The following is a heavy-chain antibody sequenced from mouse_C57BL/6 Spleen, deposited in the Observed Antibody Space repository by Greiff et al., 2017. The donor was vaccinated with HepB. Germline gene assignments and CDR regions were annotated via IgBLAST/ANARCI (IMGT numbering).Heavy chain of an antibody. Sequence: VQLKQSGPELVKPGASVKIPCKASGYTFTDYNMDWVKQSHGKSLEWIGDINPNNGGTIYNQKFKGKATLTVDKSSSTAYMELRSLTSEDTAVYYCARYYYGSSYPYFDVWGTGTTVTVSS. V-gene: IGHV1-18*01. CDR3: ARYYYGSSYPYFDV. D-gene: IGHD1-1*01. CDR2: INPNNGGT. CDR1: GYTFTDYN. J-gene: IGHJ1*03.